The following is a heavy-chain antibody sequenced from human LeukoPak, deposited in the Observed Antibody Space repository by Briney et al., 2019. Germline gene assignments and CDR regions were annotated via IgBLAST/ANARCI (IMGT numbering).Heavy chain of an antibody. Sequence: PSETSSLTCAVYGGSFSGYYWSWVRQPPGKGLEWIGEINHSGSTNYNPSLKSRVTISVDTSKNQFSLKLSSVTAADTAVYYCAQAALRATPLPFDYWGQGTLVTVSS. CDR1: GGSFSGYY. CDR3: AQAALRATPLPFDY. CDR2: INHSGST. D-gene: IGHD4-17*01. V-gene: IGHV4-34*01. J-gene: IGHJ4*02.